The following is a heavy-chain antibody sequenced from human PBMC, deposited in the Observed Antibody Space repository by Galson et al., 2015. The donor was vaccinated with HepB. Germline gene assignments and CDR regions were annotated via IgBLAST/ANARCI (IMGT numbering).Heavy chain of an antibody. Sequence: TLSLTCTVSGGSISSGSYYWSWIRQPAGKGLEWIGRIYTSGSTNYNPSLKSRVTMSVDTSKNQFSLKLSSVTAADTAVYYCARDTRVTRDAFDIWGQGTMVTVSS. CDR1: GGSISSGSYY. J-gene: IGHJ3*02. CDR3: ARDTRVTRDAFDI. D-gene: IGHD4-11*01. CDR2: IYTSGST. V-gene: IGHV4-61*02.